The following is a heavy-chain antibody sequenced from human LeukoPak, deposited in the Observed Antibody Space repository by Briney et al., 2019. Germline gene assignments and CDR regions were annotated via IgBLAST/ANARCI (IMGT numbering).Heavy chain of an antibody. CDR2: IYPGDSDT. V-gene: IGHV5-51*01. CDR1: GYTFTNYW. J-gene: IGHJ4*02. D-gene: IGHD1-1*01. CDR3: ARRFGRTTDY. Sequence: GESLKISCKGSGYTFTNYWIAWVRQMSGKGLEWMGTIYPGDSDTRYSSSFQGQVTISADKSISTAYLQWSSLKAPDTAMYYCARRFGRTTDYWGQGTLVTVSS.